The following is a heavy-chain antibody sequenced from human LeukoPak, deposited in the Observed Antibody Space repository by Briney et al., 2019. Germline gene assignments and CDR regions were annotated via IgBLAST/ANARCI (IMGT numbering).Heavy chain of an antibody. CDR1: GNYW. Sequence: GGSLRLSCAASGNYWMHWVRQAPGKGLVWVSHINGDGSWTTYADSVKGRFTISKDNAKNTVYLQMNNLRAEDTAVYYCVSFYETYWGRGTLVTVS. D-gene: IGHD2-2*01. J-gene: IGHJ4*02. CDR3: VSFYETY. V-gene: IGHV3-74*01. CDR2: INGDGSWT.